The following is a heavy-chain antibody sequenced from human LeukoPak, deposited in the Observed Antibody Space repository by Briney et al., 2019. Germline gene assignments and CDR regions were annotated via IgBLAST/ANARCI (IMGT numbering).Heavy chain of an antibody. CDR1: GFTFSNYG. CDR3: ARDLEDSSPFGAFDM. D-gene: IGHD3-22*01. Sequence: PGGSLRLSCAASGFTFSNYGMHWVRQVPGKGLEWVAAIWFDGIRKYYADSVKGRLTTSRDNSKNTLYLQMNSLRADDTAVYYCARDLEDSSPFGAFDMWGQGTMVTVSS. V-gene: IGHV3-33*01. CDR2: IWFDGIRK. J-gene: IGHJ3*02.